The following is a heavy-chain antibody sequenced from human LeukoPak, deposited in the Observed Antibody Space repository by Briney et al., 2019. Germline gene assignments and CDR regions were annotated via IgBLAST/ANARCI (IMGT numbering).Heavy chain of an antibody. CDR3: ARDYAVAGNGDYFDY. Sequence: GGSLRLSCAASGFTFSSYGMHWVRQAPGKGLEWVAFIRYDGSNKYYADSVKGRFTISRDNAKNSLYLQMNSLRAEDTAVYYCARDYAVAGNGDYFDYWGQGTLVTVSS. CDR2: IRYDGSNK. J-gene: IGHJ4*02. CDR1: GFTFSSYG. D-gene: IGHD6-19*01. V-gene: IGHV3-30*02.